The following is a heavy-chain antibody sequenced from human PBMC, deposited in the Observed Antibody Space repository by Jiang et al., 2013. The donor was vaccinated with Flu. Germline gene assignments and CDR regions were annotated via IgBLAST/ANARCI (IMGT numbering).Heavy chain of an antibody. CDR3: ARVGVAAALDY. J-gene: IGHJ4*02. D-gene: IGHD6-13*01. CDR2: ITTYNGNT. CDR1: GYTFTRYG. V-gene: IGHV1-18*01. Sequence: SGAEVKKPGAPVKVSCKASGYTFTRYGISWVRQAPGQGLEWMGWITTYNGNTKYAEKLQGRVTMTTDTSTSTVHMELRSLRSDDTAVYYCARVGVAAALDYWGQGTLVTVSS.